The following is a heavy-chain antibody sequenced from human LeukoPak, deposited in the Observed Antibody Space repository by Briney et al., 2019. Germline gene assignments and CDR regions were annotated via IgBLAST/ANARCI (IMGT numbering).Heavy chain of an antibody. Sequence: GGSLRLSCAASGFTFSSYWMHWVRQAPGKGLVWVSRINSDGSGTSYADSVKGRFTISRDNAKNTLYLQMNSLRAEDTAVYYCARGEEDIVAVPAARYRPHDYYYYYGMDVWGQGTTVTVSS. D-gene: IGHD2-2*01. V-gene: IGHV3-74*01. CDR2: INSDGSGT. CDR3: ARGEEDIVAVPAARYRPHDYYYYYGMDV. CDR1: GFTFSSYW. J-gene: IGHJ6*02.